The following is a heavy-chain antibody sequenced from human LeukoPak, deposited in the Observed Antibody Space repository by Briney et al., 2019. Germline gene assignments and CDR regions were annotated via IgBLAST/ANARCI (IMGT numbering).Heavy chain of an antibody. Sequence: GGSLTLSCSASGFTFSTYAMHWVRQAPGKGLEYFSAISSNGRSTYYADSVKGRFTIARDNSKNTLYLQMSSLRGEDTAVYYCVKVMWDTVMAGYFDYWGQGTLVTVSS. CDR2: ISSNGRST. V-gene: IGHV3-64D*06. CDR3: VKVMWDTVMAGYFDY. D-gene: IGHD5-18*01. CDR1: GFTFSTYA. J-gene: IGHJ4*02.